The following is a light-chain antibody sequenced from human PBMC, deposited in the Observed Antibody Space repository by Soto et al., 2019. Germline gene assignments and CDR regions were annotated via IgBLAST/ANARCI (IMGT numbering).Light chain of an antibody. CDR3: QQYNNWGT. CDR1: QSVSSN. V-gene: IGKV3-15*01. CDR2: GAS. Sequence: EIVMTQSLATLSVSPGERATLSCRASQSVSSNLAWYQQKPGQAPRLLIYGASTRATGIPARFSGSGSGTEFTLTIRSLQSEDFAVYYCQQYNNWGTFGQGTKVEIK. J-gene: IGKJ1*01.